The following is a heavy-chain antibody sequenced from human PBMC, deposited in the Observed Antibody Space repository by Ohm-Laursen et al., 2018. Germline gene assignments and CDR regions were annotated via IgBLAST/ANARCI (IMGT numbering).Heavy chain of an antibody. CDR3: AREGKSDDSTGYFLGY. Sequence: TLSLTCTVSGVSISSYYWSWIRQPPGKGLEWIGYIYYSGSTNYNPYLKSRVTMSVDTSKNQFSLKLSSSTDADTAVYYCAREGKSDDSTGYFLGYWGPGTLVTVSS. J-gene: IGHJ4*02. CDR2: IYYSGST. D-gene: IGHD3-22*01. V-gene: IGHV4-59*12. CDR1: GVSISSYY.